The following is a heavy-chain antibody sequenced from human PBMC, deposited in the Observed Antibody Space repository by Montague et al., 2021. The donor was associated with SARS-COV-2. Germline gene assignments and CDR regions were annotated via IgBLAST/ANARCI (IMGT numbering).Heavy chain of an antibody. CDR1: GDSISSYY. D-gene: IGHD3-22*01. J-gene: IGHJ4*02. V-gene: IGHV4-59*01. CDR3: ARGGGSGYRYYFDY. CDR2: IYYSGST. Sequence: SETLSLTCTVSGDSISSYYWDWIRQPPGKGLEWIGYIYYSGSTNYNPSLKSRVTISVDTSKNQFSLQLSSVTAADTAAYYCARGGGSGYRYYFDYWGQGLLVTVSS.